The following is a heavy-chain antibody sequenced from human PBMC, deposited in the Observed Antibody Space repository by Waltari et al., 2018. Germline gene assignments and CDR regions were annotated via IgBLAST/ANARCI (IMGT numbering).Heavy chain of an antibody. V-gene: IGHV4-59*01. CDR2: IYYSGST. CDR1: GGSISSYY. J-gene: IGHJ5*02. Sequence: QVQLQESGPGLVKPSETLSLTCTVSGGSISSYYWSCIRQPPGKGLEWIGYIYYSGSTNYNPSLKSRVTISVDTSKNQFSLKLSSVTAADTAVYYCARSSGPPPCSSWYWFDPWGQGTLVTVSS. CDR3: ARSSGPPPCSSWYWFDP. D-gene: IGHD6-13*01.